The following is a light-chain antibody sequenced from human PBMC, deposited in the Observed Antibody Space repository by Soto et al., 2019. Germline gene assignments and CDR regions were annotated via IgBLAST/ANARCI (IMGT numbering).Light chain of an antibody. CDR2: GNS. J-gene: IGLJ2*01. CDR3: QSYDSSLSGSV. CDR1: SSNIGAGYD. Sequence: QPVLTQPPTVSGAPGQRVTISCTGSSSNIGAGYDVHWYQHLPGTAPKLLIYGNSNRPSGVPDRFSGSKSGTSASLAITGLQAEDEAECYCQSYDSSLSGSVFGGGTKLTVL. V-gene: IGLV1-40*01.